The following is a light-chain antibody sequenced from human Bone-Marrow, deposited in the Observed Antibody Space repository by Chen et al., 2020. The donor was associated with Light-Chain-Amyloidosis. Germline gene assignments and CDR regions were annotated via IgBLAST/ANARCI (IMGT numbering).Light chain of an antibody. CDR3: SSYTSSSTLV. CDR1: SSDVVGYNY. V-gene: IGLV2-14*01. CDR2: EVS. J-gene: IGLJ3*02. Sequence: GSPVQSITISCTGSSSDVVGYNYVSWYQQHPGKAPKLMIYEVSNRPSGVSNRFSGSKSGNTASLTISGLQAEDEADYYCSSYTSSSTLVFGGGTKLTVL.